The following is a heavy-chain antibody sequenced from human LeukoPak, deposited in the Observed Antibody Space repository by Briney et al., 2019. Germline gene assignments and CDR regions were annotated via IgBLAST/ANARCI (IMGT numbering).Heavy chain of an antibody. Sequence: SETLSLTCAVYGGSFSGYYWSWIRQPPGKGLEWIGEINHSGSTNYNPFLKSRVTISVDTSKNQFSLKLSSVTAADTAVYYCARGHDYVWGSYRPISALGYWGQGTLVTVSS. V-gene: IGHV4-34*01. CDR3: ARGHDYVWGSYRPISALGY. J-gene: IGHJ4*02. CDR2: INHSGST. D-gene: IGHD3-16*02. CDR1: GGSFSGYY.